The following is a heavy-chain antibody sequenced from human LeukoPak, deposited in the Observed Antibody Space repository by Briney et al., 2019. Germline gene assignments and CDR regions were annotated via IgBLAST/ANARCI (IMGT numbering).Heavy chain of an antibody. V-gene: IGHV4-39*01. J-gene: IGHJ4*02. Sequence: PSETLSLTCTVSGGSISSSSYYWGWIRQPPGKGLEWIGSIYYSGSTYYNPSLKSRVTISVDTSKNQFSLKLSSVTAADTAVYYCASSTSGSCYRGGYYFHYWGQGTLVTVSS. CDR3: ASSTSGSCYRGGYYFHY. CDR1: GGSISSSSYY. D-gene: IGHD1-26*01. CDR2: IYYSGST.